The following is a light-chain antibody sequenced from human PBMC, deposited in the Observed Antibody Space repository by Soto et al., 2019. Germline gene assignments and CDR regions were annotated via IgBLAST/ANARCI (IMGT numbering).Light chain of an antibody. CDR2: AAS. V-gene: IGKV1D-12*01. Sequence: DIQMTQSPSSVSASVGDRVTFTCRASQGISSWLAWYQQKPGKAPKLLIYAASTLQGAVPSRFSGRGSGTDFSLTISSXQPEDFATYYCQQTNIFPYTFGQGTKVDIK. J-gene: IGKJ2*01. CDR3: QQTNIFPYT. CDR1: QGISSW.